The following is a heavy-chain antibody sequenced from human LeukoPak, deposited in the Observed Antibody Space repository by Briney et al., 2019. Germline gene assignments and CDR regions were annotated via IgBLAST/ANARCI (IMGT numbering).Heavy chain of an antibody. CDR1: GGSISSSSYY. CDR2: IYHTGHT. Sequence: NPSETLSLTCTVSGGSISSSSYYWSWIRQPPGKGLEWIGYIYHTGHTEYNPSLKSRVSISLDTSKSQFSLKLSSVTAADTAVYYCARHRFGHLFDTWGQGTLVTVSS. CDR3: ARHRFGHLFDT. J-gene: IGHJ4*02. D-gene: IGHD3-16*01. V-gene: IGHV4-61*01.